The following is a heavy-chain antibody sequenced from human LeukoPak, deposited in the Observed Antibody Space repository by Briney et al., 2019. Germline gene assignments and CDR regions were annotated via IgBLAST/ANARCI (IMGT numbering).Heavy chain of an antibody. CDR2: VNPYSGNT. CDR1: GYTFTSYD. CDR3: ARGNVDIVATFYWYFDL. V-gene: IGHV1-8*01. Sequence: ASVKVSCKASGYTFTSYDINWGRQATGQGLGWMGWVNPYSGNTGYAQKFHGRVTMTRNTSISTAYMELSSLRSEDTAVYYCARGNVDIVATFYWYFDLWGRGTLVTVSS. D-gene: IGHD5-12*01. J-gene: IGHJ2*01.